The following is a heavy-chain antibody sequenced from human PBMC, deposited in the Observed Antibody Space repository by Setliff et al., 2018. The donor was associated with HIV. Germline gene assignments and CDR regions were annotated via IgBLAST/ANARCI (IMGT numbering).Heavy chain of an antibody. CDR1: GGSITSSNW. D-gene: IGHD1-1*01. Sequence: PSETLSLTCTVSGGSITSSNWWSWVRQPPGKGLEWIGGIYHTGTTNHNPSLKSRVTVSIDKSKNQFALNVRSATAADTAVYYCAVRDWNGGGGAFDVWGQGKLVTVSS. CDR3: AVRDWNGGGGAFDV. V-gene: IGHV4-4*02. CDR2: IYHTGTT. J-gene: IGHJ3*01.